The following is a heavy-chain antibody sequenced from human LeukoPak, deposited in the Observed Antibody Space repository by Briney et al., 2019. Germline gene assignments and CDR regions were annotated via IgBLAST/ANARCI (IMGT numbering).Heavy chain of an antibody. D-gene: IGHD6-13*01. CDR2: ISGSGGST. J-gene: IGHJ4*02. CDR1: GFTFSSYA. CDR3: AKGAGYSSSLHFDY. V-gene: IGHV3-23*01. Sequence: GGSLRLSCAASGFTFSSYAMSWVREAPGKGLEWVSAISGSGGSTYYADSVKGRFTISRDNSKNTLYLQMNSLRAEDTAVYHCAKGAGYSSSLHFDYWGQGPLVTVSS.